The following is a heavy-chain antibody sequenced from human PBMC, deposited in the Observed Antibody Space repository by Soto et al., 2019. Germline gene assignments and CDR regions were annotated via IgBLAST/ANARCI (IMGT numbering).Heavy chain of an antibody. CDR3: AKNQERELPRVIDF. D-gene: IGHD1-7*01. CDR2: MSGSSSAT. CDR1: GLTFSNYA. Sequence: GGSLRLSCATSGLTFSNYAMSWVRQAPGGGLEWVSSMSGSSSATYYADSVRGRFTISRDRSKNTLYLQMSSLRAEDTALYYCAKNQERELPRVIDFWGQGTLVTVSS. V-gene: IGHV3-23*01. J-gene: IGHJ4*02.